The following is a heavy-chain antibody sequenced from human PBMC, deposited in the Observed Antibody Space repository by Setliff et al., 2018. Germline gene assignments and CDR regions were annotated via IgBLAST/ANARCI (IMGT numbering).Heavy chain of an antibody. V-gene: IGHV4-34*01. CDR1: GGSFSDSY. D-gene: IGHD1-26*01. CDR2: I. J-gene: IGHJ3*01. CDR3: TSVLNSVSDAFDV. Sequence: SETLSLTCAVYGGSFSDSYWSWIRQPPGKGLEWIGDINYNPSLGSRATISFDSSKIELSLKLASVTAADTAVYYCTSVLNSVSDAFDVWGQGTVVTVSS.